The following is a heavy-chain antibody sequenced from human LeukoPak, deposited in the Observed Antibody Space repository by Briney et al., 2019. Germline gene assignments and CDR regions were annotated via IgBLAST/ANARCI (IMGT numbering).Heavy chain of an antibody. J-gene: IGHJ4*02. D-gene: IGHD3-22*01. CDR3: AVAFDYYDSNHGFDY. Sequence: SETPSLTCTVSGGSISSYYWSWIRQPPGKGLEWIGYIYYSGSTNYNPSLKSRVTISVDTSKNQFSLKLSSVTAADTAVYYCAVAFDYYDSNHGFDYWGQGTLVTVSS. CDR1: GGSISSYY. V-gene: IGHV4-59*08. CDR2: IYYSGST.